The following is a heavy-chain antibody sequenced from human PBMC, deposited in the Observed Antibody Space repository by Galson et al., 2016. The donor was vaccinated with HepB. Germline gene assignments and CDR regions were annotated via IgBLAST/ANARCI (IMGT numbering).Heavy chain of an antibody. V-gene: IGHV6-1*01. J-gene: IGHJ4*02. D-gene: IGHD1-14*01. CDR2: TYYRSNWYN. CDR1: GDSVSSNSAA. CDR3: ARDRPLQPGTLDD. Sequence: CAISGDSVSSNSAAWNWIRQSPSRGLEWLGRTYYRSNWYNDYAVSVKSRIILNSDTSKNQFSLHLFSVTPEDPAVYYCARDRPLQPGTLDDWGQGILVTVSS.